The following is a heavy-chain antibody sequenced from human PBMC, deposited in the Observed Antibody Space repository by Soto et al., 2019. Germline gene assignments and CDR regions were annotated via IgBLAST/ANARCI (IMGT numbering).Heavy chain of an antibody. CDR3: ARYGFRSYFDWLLEMAFDI. CDR1: GYTFTGYY. Sequence: ASVKVSCKASGYTFTGYYMDWVRQAPGQGLEWMGWINPNSGGTNYAQKFQGRVTMTWDTSISTAYMELSRLRSDDTAVYYCARYGFRSYFDWLLEMAFDIWGQGTMVTVSS. J-gene: IGHJ3*02. V-gene: IGHV1-2*02. CDR2: INPNSGGT. D-gene: IGHD3-9*01.